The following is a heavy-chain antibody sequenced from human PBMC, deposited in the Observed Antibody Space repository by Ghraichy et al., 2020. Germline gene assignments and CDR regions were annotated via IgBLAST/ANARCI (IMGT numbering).Heavy chain of an antibody. V-gene: IGHV3-7*01. CDR1: GFTFSSYW. J-gene: IGHJ6*02. CDR3: ATGYSSGWYYYYGMDV. Sequence: GGSLRLSCAASGFTFSSYWMSWVRQAPGKGLEWVANIKQDGSEKYYVDSVKGRFNISRDNAKNSLYLQMNSLRAEDTAVYYCATGYSSGWYYYYGMDVWGQGTTVTVSS. CDR2: IKQDGSEK. D-gene: IGHD6-19*01.